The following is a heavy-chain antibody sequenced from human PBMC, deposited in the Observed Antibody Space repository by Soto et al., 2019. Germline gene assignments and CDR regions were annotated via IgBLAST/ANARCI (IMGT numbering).Heavy chain of an antibody. CDR1: GFTFSTYA. Sequence: PGGSVRLSCSASGFTFSTYAMHWVRQAPGRGLQYVSSISSNGGSTYYPDSVKGRFTISRDNSKNTLYLQMSSLRAEDTAVYYCVKDRWIDYWGRGTLVTVSS. CDR3: VKDRWIDY. V-gene: IGHV3-64D*06. CDR2: ISSNGGST. J-gene: IGHJ4*02. D-gene: IGHD3-16*02.